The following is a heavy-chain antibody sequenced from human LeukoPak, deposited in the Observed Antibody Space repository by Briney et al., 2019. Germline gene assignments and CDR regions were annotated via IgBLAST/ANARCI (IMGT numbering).Heavy chain of an antibody. Sequence: PSETLSLTCTVSGGSISSNNYYWGWIRQPPGKGLEWIGSIYYSGSSYYNPSLKSRVTISLDTSKNQFSLKLSSVTAADTAVYYCASGGRYGLAFFDYWGQGTLVTVSS. J-gene: IGHJ4*02. CDR2: IYYSGSS. V-gene: IGHV4-39*07. D-gene: IGHD3/OR15-3a*01. CDR1: GGSISSNNYY. CDR3: ASGGRYGLAFFDY.